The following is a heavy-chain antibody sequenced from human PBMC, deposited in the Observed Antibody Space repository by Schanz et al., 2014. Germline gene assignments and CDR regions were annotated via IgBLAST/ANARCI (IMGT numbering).Heavy chain of an antibody. V-gene: IGHV4-59*01. J-gene: IGHJ5*02. CDR3: ARGAAAGIYNWFDP. Sequence: QVQLQASGPGLVKPSETLSLTCTVSGGSMSGYHWIWIRQPPGRGLEWIGHISYSGGTHYNPSLESRVTISIDMSKSQFSLTLSTVIAADTAIYFCARGAAAGIYNWFDPWGQGTQVIVSS. CDR1: GGSMSGYH. D-gene: IGHD6-13*01. CDR2: ISYSGGT.